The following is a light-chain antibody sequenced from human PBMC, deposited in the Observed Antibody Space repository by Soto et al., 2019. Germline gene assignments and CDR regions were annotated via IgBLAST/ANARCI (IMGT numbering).Light chain of an antibody. Sequence: EIVLTQSPATLSLSPGERATLSCGASQSVSSSYLAWYQQKPGLAPRLLIYGASTRAAGIPERFRGSGSGTEFTLTINSLQSDDFAVYYCQQYSDWPITFGQGTRLEIK. J-gene: IGKJ5*01. CDR2: GAS. CDR1: QSVSSSY. V-gene: IGKV3D-20*01. CDR3: QQYSDWPIT.